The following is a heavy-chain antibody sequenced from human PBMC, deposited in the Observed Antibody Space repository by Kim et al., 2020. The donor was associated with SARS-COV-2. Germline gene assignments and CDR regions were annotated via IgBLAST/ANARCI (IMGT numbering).Heavy chain of an antibody. CDR2: ISSSSSTI. J-gene: IGHJ6*02. Sequence: GGSLRLSCAASGFTFSSYSMNWVRQAPGKGLEWVSYISSSSSTIYYADSVKGRFTISRDNAKNSLYLQMNSLRDEDTAVYYCARSEPLLWFGELTDYYYYGMDVWGQGTTVTVSS. V-gene: IGHV3-48*02. CDR3: ARSEPLLWFGELTDYYYYGMDV. CDR1: GFTFSSYS. D-gene: IGHD3-10*01.